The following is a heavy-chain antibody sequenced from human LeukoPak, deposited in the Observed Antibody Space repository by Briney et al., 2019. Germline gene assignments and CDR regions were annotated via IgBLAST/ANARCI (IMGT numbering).Heavy chain of an antibody. CDR1: GYTFTSYD. Sequence: ASVEVSCKASGYTFTSYDINWVRQATGQGLEWMGWMNPNNGNTDYAQKFQDRVTLTRNTSISTAYMELSSLRSEDTAVYYCTRGGPVAGTHKYFQHWGQGTLVTVSS. D-gene: IGHD6-19*01. J-gene: IGHJ1*01. CDR2: MNPNNGNT. V-gene: IGHV1-8*01. CDR3: TRGGPVAGTHKYFQH.